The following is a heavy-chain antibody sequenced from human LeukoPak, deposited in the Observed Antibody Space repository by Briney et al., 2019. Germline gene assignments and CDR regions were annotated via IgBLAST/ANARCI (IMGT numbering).Heavy chain of an antibody. CDR2: INPSGGDT. CDR1: GYTFTSYY. J-gene: IGHJ4*02. CDR3: ARDKLAVAGPFDY. V-gene: IGHV1-46*01. D-gene: IGHD6-19*01. Sequence: AASVKVSCKASGYTFTSYYIHWVRQAPGQGLEWMGIINPSGGDTSYAQKFQGRVTMTRDTSTSTVYMEVSSLRSGDTAVYYCARDKLAVAGPFDYWGQGTLATVSS.